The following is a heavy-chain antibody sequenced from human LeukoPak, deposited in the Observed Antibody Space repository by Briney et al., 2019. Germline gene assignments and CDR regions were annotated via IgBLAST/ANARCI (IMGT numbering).Heavy chain of an antibody. D-gene: IGHD3-10*01. Sequence: SSETLSLTCTVSRGSISGYSWSWIRQSPGGGLEWIGYIYYSGDTAYNPSLRSRVTLSVDTSKNQFSLQLSSVTAADTAVYYCAKHYMGSYDNRGLDYWGQGTLVTVSS. CDR2: IYYSGDT. CDR3: AKHYMGSYDNRGLDY. CDR1: RGSISGYS. J-gene: IGHJ4*02. V-gene: IGHV4-59*08.